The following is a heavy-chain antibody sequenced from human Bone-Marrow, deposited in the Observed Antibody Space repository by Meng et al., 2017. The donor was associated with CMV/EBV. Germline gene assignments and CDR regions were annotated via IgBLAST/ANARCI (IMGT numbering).Heavy chain of an antibody. D-gene: IGHD6-13*01. J-gene: IGHJ6*02. V-gene: IGHV4-39*07. CDR1: GGSVSTNSYY. CDR2: MYYSGNI. CDR3: AREKSIAAAGTRGYYYYGMDV. Sequence: SETLSLTCSVSGGSVSTNSYYWGWIRQPPGKGLEWIGSMYYSGNIYYHPSLKSRVTISIDTSNNQVSLKLTSVTAADTAVYYCAREKSIAAAGTRGYYYYGMDVWGQGTTVTVSS.